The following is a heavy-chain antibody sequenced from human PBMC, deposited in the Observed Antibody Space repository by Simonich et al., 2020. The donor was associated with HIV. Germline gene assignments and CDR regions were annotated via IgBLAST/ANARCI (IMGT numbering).Heavy chain of an antibody. J-gene: IGHJ4*02. Sequence: QVHLMQSGAEVKKPGYSVKVSCKASGGTFSSYGINWVRQAPGQGLECMGGIIPIIDITTYAQKFQGRVTITADKSTSTAYMERSSLRSDDTAVYYCASGHQQLVGRVHFDYWGQGILVTVSS. V-gene: IGHV1-69*10. D-gene: IGHD6-13*01. CDR2: IIPIIDIT. CDR3: ASGHQQLVGRVHFDY. CDR1: GGTFSSYG.